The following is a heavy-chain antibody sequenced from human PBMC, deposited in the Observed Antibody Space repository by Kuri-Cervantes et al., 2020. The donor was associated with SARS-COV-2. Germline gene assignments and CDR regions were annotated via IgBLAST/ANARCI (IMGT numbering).Heavy chain of an antibody. CDR1: GFSLSTNGVG. CDR3: ARIYNTRVAAGEFDYVT. J-gene: IGHJ5*02. Sequence: SGPTLVKPTQTLTLTCTFPGFSLSTNGVGVGWIRQPPGKALEWLALIYWDDDKRYSPSLKSRLTISKDTSKSQVVLTITNMDPVDTATYYCARIYNTRVAAGEFDYVTWGQGTLVTVSS. D-gene: IGHD3-16*01. V-gene: IGHV2-5*02. CDR2: IYWDDDK.